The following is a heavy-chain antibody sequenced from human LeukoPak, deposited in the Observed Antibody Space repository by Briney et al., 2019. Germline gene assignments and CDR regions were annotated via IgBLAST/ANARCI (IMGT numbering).Heavy chain of an antibody. V-gene: IGHV3-13*01. J-gene: IGHJ6*03. CDR3: ARGPPRGKYYYMDV. CDR1: GFTFSSFD. D-gene: IGHD1-1*01. CDR2: IGTASDT. Sequence: GGSLRFSCAASGFTFSSFDMHWVRQPTGQGLDWVSTIGTASDTYYPGSVEGRFTLSRDNAKNSLYLQMNSLTAGDTAVYYWARGPPRGKYYYMDVWGKGTTVTVSS.